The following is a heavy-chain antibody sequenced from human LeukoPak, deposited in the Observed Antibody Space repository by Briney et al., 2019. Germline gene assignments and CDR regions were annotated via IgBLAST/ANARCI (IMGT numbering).Heavy chain of an antibody. V-gene: IGHV3-23*01. D-gene: IGHD6-13*01. CDR3: AKAAGSGGSWYVVFDY. Sequence: GGSLRLSCAASGFPFSSYVMSWVRQAPGKGLEWVSGISGNGGSTFYADSVKGRFTISRDDSKDTLYLQMNSLRAEDTAVYYCAKAAGSGGSWYVVFDYWGQGTLVTVSS. J-gene: IGHJ4*02. CDR1: GFPFSSYV. CDR2: ISGNGGST.